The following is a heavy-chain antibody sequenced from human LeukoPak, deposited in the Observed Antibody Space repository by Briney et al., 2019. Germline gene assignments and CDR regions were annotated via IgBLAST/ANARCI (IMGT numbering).Heavy chain of an antibody. Sequence: GGSLRLSCAASGFTFISYWMHWVRQAPGKGLVWVSRINIDGRSTSYADSVKGRFTISRDNAKNTLYLQMNSLRAEDTAVYYCARGYDFWSGYLDYWGQGTLVTVSS. CDR3: ARGYDFWSGYLDY. CDR2: INIDGRST. CDR1: GFTFISYW. V-gene: IGHV3-74*01. D-gene: IGHD3-3*01. J-gene: IGHJ4*02.